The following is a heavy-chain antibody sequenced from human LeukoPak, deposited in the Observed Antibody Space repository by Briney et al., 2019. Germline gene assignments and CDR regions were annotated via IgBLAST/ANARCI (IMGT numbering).Heavy chain of an antibody. CDR3: VKVGTGTVDF. CDR2: IHYSGDT. D-gene: IGHD1-1*01. V-gene: IGHV4-59*01. CDR1: GASISGYY. J-gene: IGHJ4*02. Sequence: PSETLSLTCTVSGASISGYYWGWIRQSPGKGLEWIGYIHYSGDTNYVPSLKSRVSISVDTSKNQSSLKLTSLTAADTAVYYCVKVGTGTVDFWGQGTLVSISS.